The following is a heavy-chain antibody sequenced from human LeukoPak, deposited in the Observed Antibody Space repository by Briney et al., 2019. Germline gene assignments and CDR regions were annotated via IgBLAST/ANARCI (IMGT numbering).Heavy chain of an antibody. CDR1: GGSISSYYC. CDR3: AHDRVGIGFDP. J-gene: IGHJ5*02. V-gene: IGHV2-5*08. Sequence: KPSETLSLTCTVSGGSISSYYCSWIRQPPGKALEWLALIYWNDNKRYSPSLKTRLTITKDTSKNQVVLTMTNMDPVDTATYYCAHDRVGIGFDPWGQGTLVTVSS. CDR2: IYWNDNK. D-gene: IGHD1-26*01.